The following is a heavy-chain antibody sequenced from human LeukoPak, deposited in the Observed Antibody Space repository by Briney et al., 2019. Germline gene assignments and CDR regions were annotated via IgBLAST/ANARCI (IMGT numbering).Heavy chain of an antibody. CDR1: GFTFYTYG. V-gene: IGHV3-30*02. D-gene: IGHD3-10*01. Sequence: GRSLRLSCAASGFTFYTYGMHWVRQAPGKGLEWVAFIRYNGNNQYYADSVKGRFTISRDNSKNTLYLQMNSLKGDDTAVYYCAKDSAFYYIDVWGKGTTVIISS. J-gene: IGHJ6*03. CDR2: IRYNGNNQ. CDR3: AKDSAFYYIDV.